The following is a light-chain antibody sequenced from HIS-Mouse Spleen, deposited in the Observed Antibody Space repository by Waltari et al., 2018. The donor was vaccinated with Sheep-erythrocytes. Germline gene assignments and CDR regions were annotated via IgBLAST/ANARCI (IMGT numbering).Light chain of an antibody. CDR3: QAWDSSTAV. CDR2: QDS. J-gene: IGLJ3*02. Sequence: SYELTQPPSVSVSPGQTASITCSGDKLGDKYACWYQQKPGQSPVLVIYQDSKGPAGTPERFSGSNSGNTATLTISGTQAMDEADYYCQAWDSSTAVFGGGTKLTVL. CDR1: KLGDKY. V-gene: IGLV3-1*01.